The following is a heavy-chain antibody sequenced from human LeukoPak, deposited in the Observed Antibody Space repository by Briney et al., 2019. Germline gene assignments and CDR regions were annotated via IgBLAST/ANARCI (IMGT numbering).Heavy chain of an antibody. CDR1: GFTFYSYW. D-gene: IGHD3-22*01. Sequence: GGSLRLSSAASGFTFYSYWMHCLRQAPGKGLVWVSRISKDGSITNYADSVKGRFTISRDNAKHTLYLQMNSLRAEDTAVYYCASVVSSSAPLDYWGQGTLVTVSS. V-gene: IGHV3-74*01. CDR2: ISKDGSIT. J-gene: IGHJ4*02. CDR3: ASVVSSSAPLDY.